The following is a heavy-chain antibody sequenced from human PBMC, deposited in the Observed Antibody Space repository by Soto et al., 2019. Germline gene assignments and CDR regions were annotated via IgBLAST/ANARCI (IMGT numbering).Heavy chain of an antibody. CDR1: GGSISTVGHY. CDR3: ARATGTLRSRNCDY. V-gene: IGHV4-31*03. D-gene: IGHD1-1*01. CDR2: IYHTGST. Sequence: LSLTCSVSGGSISTVGHYWTWIRQPPGKGLEWIGSIYHTGSTYYSKSLRSRLTMSVNTSKSQFSLRLSSVTAADTAVYYCARATGTLRSRNCDYWGQGSLVTVSS. J-gene: IGHJ4*02.